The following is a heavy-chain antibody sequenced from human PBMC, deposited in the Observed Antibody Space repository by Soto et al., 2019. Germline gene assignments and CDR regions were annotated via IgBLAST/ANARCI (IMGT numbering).Heavy chain of an antibody. D-gene: IGHD3-10*01. V-gene: IGHV4-59*01. CDR2: IYYSGST. CDR1: GGSISSYY. J-gene: IGHJ6*02. CDR3: ARVGDYYGMDV. Sequence: SETLSLTCTVSGGSISSYYWSWIRQPPGKGLEWIGYIYYSGSTNYNPSLKSRVTISVDTSKNQFSLKLSSVTAADTAVYYCARVGDYYGMDVWGQGTTVTVSS.